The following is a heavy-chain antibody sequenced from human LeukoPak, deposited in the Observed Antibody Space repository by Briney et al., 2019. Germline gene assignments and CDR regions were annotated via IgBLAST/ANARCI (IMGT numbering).Heavy chain of an antibody. Sequence: GGSLRLSYAASGFTFSSYSMNWVRQAPGKGLEWVSSISSSSSYIYYADSVKGRFTISRDNAKNSLYLQMNSLRAEDTAVYYCARDRVAIYYYYGMDVWGQGTTVTVSS. D-gene: IGHD2-15*01. CDR1: GFTFSSYS. CDR3: ARDRVAIYYYYGMDV. V-gene: IGHV3-21*01. CDR2: ISSSSSYI. J-gene: IGHJ6*02.